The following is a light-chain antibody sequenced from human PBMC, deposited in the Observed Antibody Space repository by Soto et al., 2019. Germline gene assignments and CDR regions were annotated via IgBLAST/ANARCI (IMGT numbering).Light chain of an antibody. J-gene: IGKJ4*01. Sequence: EIVLTQSPGTLSLSPGERATLSCRASQSVSSSFLAWYQQKPGQAPRLLIYGASSRATGIPDRFSGSGSGKDFTLTISRLEPEDVAGYCCQQYGSSPLTFGGGTKVEIK. CDR3: QQYGSSPLT. CDR2: GAS. V-gene: IGKV3-20*01. CDR1: QSVSSSF.